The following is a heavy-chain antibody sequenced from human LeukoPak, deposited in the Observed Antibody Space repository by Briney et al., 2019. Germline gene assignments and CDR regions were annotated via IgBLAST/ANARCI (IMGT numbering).Heavy chain of an antibody. CDR1: VFTPIINS. J-gene: IGHJ4*02. CDR3: ARDAWWNDPRGTDDNDY. CDR2: IYSGGST. Sequence: PGGPLRLSSAPPVFTPIINSISGAPQPPGRGLWCVSFIYSGGSTYYADSVKGRFTISRDNSKNTLYLQMNRLRAEDTAVYYCARDAWWNDPRGTDDNDYWGQGTLVTVSS. V-gene: IGHV3-53*01. D-gene: IGHD1-1*01.